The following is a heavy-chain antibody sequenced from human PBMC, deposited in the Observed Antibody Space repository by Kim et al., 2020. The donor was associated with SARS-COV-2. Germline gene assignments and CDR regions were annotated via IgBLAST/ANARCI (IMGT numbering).Heavy chain of an antibody. D-gene: IGHD3-16*01. V-gene: IGHV3-9*01. Sequence: GGSLRLSCAASGFTFDDYAMHWVRQAPGKGLEWVSGISWNSGSIGYADSVKGRFTISRDNAKNSLYLQMNSLRAEDTALYYCAKDPPGCSFGGPNWFDPWGQGTLVTVSS. CDR2: ISWNSGSI. J-gene: IGHJ5*02. CDR1: GFTFDDYA. CDR3: AKDPPGCSFGGPNWFDP.